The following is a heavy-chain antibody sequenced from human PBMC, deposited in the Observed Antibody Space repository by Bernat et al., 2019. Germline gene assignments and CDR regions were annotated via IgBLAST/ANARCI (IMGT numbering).Heavy chain of an antibody. CDR2: LNTGNGDT. CDR1: GYTFTKFA. D-gene: IGHD3-10*01. V-gene: IGHV1-3*04. Sequence: QVQLVQFGAEVKKPGASVKVSCKASGYTFTKFAIHWVRQAPGQRLERLGWLNTGNGDTEYSLRFQDSFKITRDTSADTSYMEVNSLRSEDTAVYYCARVRCQWFGEIPFDYWGQGSLVTVSS. J-gene: IGHJ4*02. CDR3: ARVRCQWFGEIPFDY.